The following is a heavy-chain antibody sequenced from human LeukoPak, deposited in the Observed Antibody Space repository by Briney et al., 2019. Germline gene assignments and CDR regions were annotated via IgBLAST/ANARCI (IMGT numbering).Heavy chain of an antibody. Sequence: ASVKLSCKASGYTFTSYDINWVRQATGQGLEWMGWTNPDSGDSYSAPKVQGRVTMTRDTSISTASMEVSWLTSDDTAVYYWATGVAPAFTYWGQGTLVTVSS. D-gene: IGHD3-3*01. J-gene: IGHJ4*02. V-gene: IGHV1-2*02. CDR1: GYTFTSYD. CDR3: ATGVAPAFTY. CDR2: TNPDSGDS.